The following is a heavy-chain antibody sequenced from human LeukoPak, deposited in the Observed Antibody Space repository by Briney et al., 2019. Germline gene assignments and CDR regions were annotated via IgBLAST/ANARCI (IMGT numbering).Heavy chain of an antibody. J-gene: IGHJ6*02. CDR2: ISYDGSNK. D-gene: IGHD1-26*01. CDR1: GFTFSSYA. Sequence: GGSLRLSCAASGFTFSSYAMHWVRQAPGKGLEWVAVISYDGSNKYYADSVKGRFTISRDNSKNTLYLQMNSLRGEDTAVYYCARAISWELRYYYGMDVWGQGTTVTVSS. V-gene: IGHV3-30*04. CDR3: ARAISWELRYYYGMDV.